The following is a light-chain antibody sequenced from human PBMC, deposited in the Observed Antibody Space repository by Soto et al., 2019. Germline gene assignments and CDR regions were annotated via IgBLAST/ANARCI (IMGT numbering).Light chain of an antibody. CDR3: QQYKSYSPA. CDR2: DAS. CDR1: QNINNY. J-gene: IGKJ1*01. Sequence: DIQMTQSPSTVSASLGDTVTIXXQASQNINNYLNWYQQKPGRAPKLXIYDASNLEAGVPSRFRGSGSGTEFTLTISSLQPDDFATYYCQQYKSYSPAFGQGTKVDIK. V-gene: IGKV1-5*01.